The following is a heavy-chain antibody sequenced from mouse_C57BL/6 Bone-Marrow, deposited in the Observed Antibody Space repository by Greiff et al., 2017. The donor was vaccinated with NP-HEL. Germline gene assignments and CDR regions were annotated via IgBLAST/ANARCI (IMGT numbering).Heavy chain of an antibody. CDR1: GYTFTSYW. V-gene: IGHV1-59*01. CDR3: ARVSTMVKGFAY. J-gene: IGHJ3*01. D-gene: IGHD2-2*01. Sequence: VQLQQPGAELVRPGTSVKLSCKASGYTFTSYWMHWVKQRPGQGLEWIGVIDPSDSYTNYNQKFKGKATLTVDTSSSTAYMQLSSLTSEDSAVYYCARVSTMVKGFAYGGQGTRVTVTA. CDR2: IDPSDSYT.